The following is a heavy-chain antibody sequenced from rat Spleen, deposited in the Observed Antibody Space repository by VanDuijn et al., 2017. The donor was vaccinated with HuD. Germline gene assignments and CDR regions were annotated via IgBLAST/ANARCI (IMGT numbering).Heavy chain of an antibody. J-gene: IGHJ2*01. V-gene: IGHV5-20*01. CDR1: GFTFSDYY. D-gene: IGHD4-1*01. CDR2: INSDGDRI. CDR3: TRDRILRSTGFDS. Sequence: EVQLVESGGGLVHPGRSLTLSCAASGFTFSDYYMAWVRQAPTRGLEWVASINSDGDRIFYRDSVKGRFTISRDNAKSSLHLQMDSLRSEDTATYYCTRDRILRSTGFDSWGQGVMVTVSS.